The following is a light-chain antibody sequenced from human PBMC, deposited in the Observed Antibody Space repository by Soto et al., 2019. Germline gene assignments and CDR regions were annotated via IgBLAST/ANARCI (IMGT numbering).Light chain of an antibody. V-gene: IGLV2-8*01. CDR1: SSDVGLYNY. Sequence: QSVLTQPPSASGSPGESVTVSCTGTSSDVGLYNYVSWYQQHPGKAPKLMIYGVTKRPSGVPDRFSGSKSGNTASLTVSRLQAEDEGDYYCSSYAGSNNLLFGGGTKLTVL. J-gene: IGLJ2*01. CDR3: SSYAGSNNLL. CDR2: GVT.